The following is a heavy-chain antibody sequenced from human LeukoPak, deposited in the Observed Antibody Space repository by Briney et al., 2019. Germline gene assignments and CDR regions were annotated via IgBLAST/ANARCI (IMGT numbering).Heavy chain of an antibody. D-gene: IGHD3-22*01. J-gene: IGHJ4*02. Sequence: PSETLSLTCAVSGGSISRSNWWSWVRQPPGKGLEWIGEIYHSGSTNYNPSLKSRVTISVDTSKNQFSLKLSSVTAADTAVYYCARSSGYYYDSSGYYDYWGQGTLVTVSS. CDR2: IYHSGST. CDR3: ARSSGYYYDSSGYYDY. CDR1: GGSISRSNW. V-gene: IGHV4-4*02.